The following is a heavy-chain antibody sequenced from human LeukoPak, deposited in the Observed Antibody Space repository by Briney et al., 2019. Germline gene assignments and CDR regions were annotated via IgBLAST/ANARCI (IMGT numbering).Heavy chain of an antibody. Sequence: ASVKVSCKASGGTFSSYAISWVRQAPGQGLEWMGGIIPIFGTANYAQKFQGRVTITTDESTSTAYMELSSLRSEDTAVYYCIAARPVYYYYMDVWGKGTTVTVSS. CDR2: IIPIFGTA. D-gene: IGHD6-6*01. CDR1: GGTFSSYA. J-gene: IGHJ6*03. CDR3: IAARPVYYYYMDV. V-gene: IGHV1-69*05.